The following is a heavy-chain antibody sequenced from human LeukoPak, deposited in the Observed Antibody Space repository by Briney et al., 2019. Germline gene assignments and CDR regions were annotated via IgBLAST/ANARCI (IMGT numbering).Heavy chain of an antibody. D-gene: IGHD5-18*01. CDR1: GGSISSYS. J-gene: IGHJ4*02. V-gene: IGHV4-4*08. Sequence: SETLSLACTVSGGSISSYSWSWIRQPPGKGLEWIGYISYSGSTNYNPSLKSRVTISVDTSKNHFSLKLSAVTAADTAVYYCARDTAGFDYWGQGTLVTVSS. CDR3: ARDTAGFDY. CDR2: ISYSGST.